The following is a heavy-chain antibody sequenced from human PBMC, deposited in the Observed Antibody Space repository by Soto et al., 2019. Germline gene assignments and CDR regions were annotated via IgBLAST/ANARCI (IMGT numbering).Heavy chain of an antibody. D-gene: IGHD2-15*01. V-gene: IGHV4-59*01. CDR2: IYYTGST. CDR1: GGSISSYY. Sequence: SETLSLTCTVSGGSISSYYWSWIRQPPGKGLEWIGYIYYTGSTNYNPSLKSRVTISVDTSKNQFSLTLSSVTAADTAVYYCASALHCSGGRCSFDPWGQGTLVTVSS. J-gene: IGHJ5*02. CDR3: ASALHCSGGRCSFDP.